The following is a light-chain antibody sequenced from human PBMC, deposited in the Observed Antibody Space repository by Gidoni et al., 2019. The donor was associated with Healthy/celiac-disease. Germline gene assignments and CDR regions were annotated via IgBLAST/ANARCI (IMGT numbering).Light chain of an antibody. V-gene: IGKV3-11*01. Sequence: EILLTQSPATLSLSPGERATLSCRASQRLSSYLAWYQQKPGQAPRLLIYDASNRATGIPARFSGSGSGTDFTLTISSLEPEDFAVYYCQQRSILATFGPGTKVDIK. CDR3: QQRSILAT. CDR1: QRLSSY. CDR2: DAS. J-gene: IGKJ3*01.